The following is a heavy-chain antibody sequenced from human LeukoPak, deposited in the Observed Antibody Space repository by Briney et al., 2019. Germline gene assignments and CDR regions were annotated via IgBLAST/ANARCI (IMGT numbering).Heavy chain of an antibody. J-gene: IGHJ4*02. CDR3: ARSLLKGSSYDPFDY. CDR1: GGTFSSYA. D-gene: IGHD5-12*01. Sequence: SVKVSCKASGGTFSSYAISWVRQAPGQGLEWMGGIIPIFGTANYAQKFQGRVTITADKSTSTAYMELSSLRSEDTAVYYCARSLLKGSSYDPFDYWGQGTLVTVSS. CDR2: IIPIFGTA. V-gene: IGHV1-69*06.